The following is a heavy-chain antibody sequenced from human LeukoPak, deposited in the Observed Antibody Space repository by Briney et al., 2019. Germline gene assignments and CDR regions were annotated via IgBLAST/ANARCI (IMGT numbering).Heavy chain of an antibody. Sequence: GGSLRLSCAASGFTFSSYSMNWVRQAPGKGLEWVSSISSSSSYIYYADSVKGRFTISRDNAKNSLYLQMNSLRAEDTAVYYCARVACSSTSCYRGPFDYWGQGTLVTVSS. CDR2: ISSSSSYI. D-gene: IGHD2-2*02. V-gene: IGHV3-21*01. CDR3: ARVACSSTSCYRGPFDY. CDR1: GFTFSSYS. J-gene: IGHJ4*02.